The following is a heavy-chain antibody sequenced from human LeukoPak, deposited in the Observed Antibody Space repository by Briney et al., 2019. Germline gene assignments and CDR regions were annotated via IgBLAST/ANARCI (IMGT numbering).Heavy chain of an antibody. V-gene: IGHV3-30*04. D-gene: IGHD6-6*01. Sequence: GGSLRLSCAASGFTFSSYVMHRVRQAPGTRVEPVAIISYAGSNEYYAESLKGRFTTPSDKSKNTLCLQINSLLSPAPARSSLARDKRTSYLSSFAYWSRQSLVTV. CDR2: ISYAGSNE. CDR1: GFTFSSYV. CDR3: ARDKRTSYLSSFAY. J-gene: IGHJ4*02.